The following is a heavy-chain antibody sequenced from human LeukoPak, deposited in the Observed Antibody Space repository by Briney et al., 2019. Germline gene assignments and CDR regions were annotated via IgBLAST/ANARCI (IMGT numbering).Heavy chain of an antibody. CDR3: AKDLRTTNPRGYYH. Sequence: GGSLRLSCAGSGFNFSIYAMSWVRQAPGKGLEWVSALSGGGDSTYYADSVKGRFTISRDNSKNTLYLQMNSLRAHDPALYYCAKDLRTTNPRGYYHWGQRTLVIVSS. CDR1: GFNFSIYA. J-gene: IGHJ5*02. CDR2: LSGGGDST. V-gene: IGHV3-23*01. D-gene: IGHD5-12*01.